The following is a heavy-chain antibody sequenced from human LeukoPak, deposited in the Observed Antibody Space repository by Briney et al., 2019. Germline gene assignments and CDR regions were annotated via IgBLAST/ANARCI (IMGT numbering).Heavy chain of an antibody. Sequence: ASVKVSCKASGGTFSSYATSWVPQALGQGLEWVGRIIPIFGIANYAQKFQGRVTITADKSTSTAYMELSSLRSEDTAVYYCAREGYDSSGQSGIFVYWGQGTLVTVSS. J-gene: IGHJ4*02. CDR1: GGTFSSYA. V-gene: IGHV1-69*04. CDR3: AREGYDSSGQSGIFVY. D-gene: IGHD3-22*01. CDR2: IIPIFGIA.